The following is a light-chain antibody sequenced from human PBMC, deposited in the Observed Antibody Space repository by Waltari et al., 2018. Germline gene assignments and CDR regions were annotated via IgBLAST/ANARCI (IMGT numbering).Light chain of an antibody. V-gene: IGLV2-8*01. Sequence: QSALTQPPSASGSPGQSVAISCTGTSSDVGGYNYVSWCQQHPGKAPRLMIYEVYKRPSGVPDRFSGSKSGNTASLTVSGLQAEDEADYYCSSYAGRDILVFGGGTRLTVL. CDR2: EVY. CDR3: SSYAGRDILV. CDR1: SSDVGGYNY. J-gene: IGLJ2*01.